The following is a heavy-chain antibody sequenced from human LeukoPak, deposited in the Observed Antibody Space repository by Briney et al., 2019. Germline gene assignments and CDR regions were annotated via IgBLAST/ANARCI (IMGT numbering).Heavy chain of an antibody. CDR3: ARGRKYTSGYRVTELGSGYSDY. Sequence: GASVKVSCKASGYTFTSYGISWVRQAPGQGLEWMGMIGPSGASTSYAQKFQGRVTMTRDVSTSTVYMELSSLRSEDTAVYYCARGRKYTSGYRVTELGSGYSDYWGQGTLVTVSS. V-gene: IGHV1-46*01. CDR2: IGPSGAST. D-gene: IGHD5-18*01. J-gene: IGHJ4*02. CDR1: GYTFTSYG.